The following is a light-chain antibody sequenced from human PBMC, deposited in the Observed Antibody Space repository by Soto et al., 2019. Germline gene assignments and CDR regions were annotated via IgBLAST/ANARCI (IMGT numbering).Light chain of an antibody. Sequence: EIQMTQSPSSLSASVGDRVTITCRASQSISSDLNWYQQKPGKAPELLIYGASTLQSGVPSRFSGSGSGRDFTLTINSVQPEDFATYSCLQTYSAPYTFGQGTRLEI. CDR1: QSISSD. CDR2: GAS. J-gene: IGKJ2*01. V-gene: IGKV1-39*01. CDR3: LQTYSAPYT.